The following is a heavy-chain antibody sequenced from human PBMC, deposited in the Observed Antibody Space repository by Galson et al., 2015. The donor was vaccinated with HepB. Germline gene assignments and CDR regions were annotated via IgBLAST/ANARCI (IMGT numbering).Heavy chain of an antibody. Sequence: SVKVSCKASGGTFSSYAISWVRQAPGQGLEWMGGIIPIFGTANYAQKFQGRVTITADEPTSTTYMELSSMRSEDTAVYYCARVSLQAYYYGSGSGRGYYFDYFGQRTLVTVSS. V-gene: IGHV1-69*13. D-gene: IGHD3-10*01. CDR1: GGTFSSYA. J-gene: IGHJ4*02. CDR3: ARVSLQAYYYGSGSGRGYYFDY. CDR2: IIPIFGTA.